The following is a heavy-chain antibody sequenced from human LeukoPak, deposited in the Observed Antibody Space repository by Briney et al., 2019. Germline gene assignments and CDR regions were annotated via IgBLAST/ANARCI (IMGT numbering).Heavy chain of an antibody. CDR3: ARENYGDYAKN. CDR1: GFTFSSYW. J-gene: IGHJ4*02. Sequence: PGGSLRLSCAASGFTFSSYWMSWVRQAPGKGLEWVANIKQDGSVKYYVDSVKGRFTISRDNAKNSLYLQMNSLRAEDTAVYYCARENYGDYAKNWGQGTLVTVSS. D-gene: IGHD4-17*01. CDR2: IKQDGSVK. V-gene: IGHV3-7*01.